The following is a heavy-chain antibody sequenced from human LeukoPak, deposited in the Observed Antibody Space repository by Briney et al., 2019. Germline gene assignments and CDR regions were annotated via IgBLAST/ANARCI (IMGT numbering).Heavy chain of an antibody. CDR2: IYYSGST. J-gene: IGHJ5*02. CDR1: GGSISSGDYY. V-gene: IGHV4-30-4*08. D-gene: IGHD3-10*01. CDR3: ARVGALWFGVNWFDP. Sequence: SETLSLTCTVSGGSISSGDYYWSWIRQPPGTGLEWIGYIYYSGSTYYNPSLKSRVTISVDTSKNQFSLKLSSVTAADTAVYYCARVGALWFGVNWFDPWGQGTLVTVSS.